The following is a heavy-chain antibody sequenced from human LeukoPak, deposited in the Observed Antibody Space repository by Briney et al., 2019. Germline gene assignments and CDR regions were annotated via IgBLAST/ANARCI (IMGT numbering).Heavy chain of an antibody. D-gene: IGHD3-9*01. CDR1: GGSITSGYYY. CDR2: MYRTGTT. CDR3: ARDLTGAFDY. J-gene: IGHJ4*02. V-gene: IGHV4-61*02. Sequence: PSETLSLTCSVSGGSITSGYYYWSWIRQSPEKGLEWIGRMYRTGTTNYNPSLKSRVTMSRDTSKNQCSLNLSSVTAADTAVYYCARDLTGAFDYWGQGTLVTVSS.